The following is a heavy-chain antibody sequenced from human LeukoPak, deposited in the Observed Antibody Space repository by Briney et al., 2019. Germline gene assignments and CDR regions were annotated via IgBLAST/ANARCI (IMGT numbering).Heavy chain of an antibody. CDR2: IDSDGSNI. CDR3: AALGGGY. V-gene: IGHV3-74*01. J-gene: IGHJ4*02. CDR1: GFTLRNYW. Sequence: PGGSLRLSCAASGFTLRNYWMYWVRQAPGKGLVWVSRIDSDGSNINYADSVKGRITISRDNAKNSLYLQMNSLRAEDTAVYYCAALGGGYWGQGTLVTVSS. D-gene: IGHD3-16*01.